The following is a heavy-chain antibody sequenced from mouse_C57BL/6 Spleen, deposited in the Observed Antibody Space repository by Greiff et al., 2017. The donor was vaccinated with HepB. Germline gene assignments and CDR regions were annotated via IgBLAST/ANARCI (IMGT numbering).Heavy chain of an antibody. Sequence: QVQLQQPGAELVKPGASVKLSCKASGYTFTSYWMQWVKQRPGQGLEWIGEIDPSDSYTNYNQKFKGKATLTVDTSSSTAYMQLSSLTSEDSAVYYGASLVEFFFDYWGQGTTLAVSS. J-gene: IGHJ2*01. D-gene: IGHD2-2*01. CDR2: IDPSDSYT. CDR1: GYTFTSYW. V-gene: IGHV1-50*01. CDR3: ASLVEFFFDY.